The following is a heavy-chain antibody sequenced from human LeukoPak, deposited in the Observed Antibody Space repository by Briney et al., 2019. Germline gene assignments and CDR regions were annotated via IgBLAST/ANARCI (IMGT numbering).Heavy chain of an antibody. J-gene: IGHJ4*02. V-gene: IGHV3-23*01. Sequence: GGSLRLSCTTSGFTFGDFAMSWFRQAPGKGLEWVSAISGSGGSTYYADSVKGRFTISRDNSKNTLYLQMNSLRAEDTAVYYCAKRTRIVVVPAAIDYWGQGTLVTVSS. CDR2: ISGSGGST. CDR1: GFTFGDFA. CDR3: AKRTRIVVVPAAIDY. D-gene: IGHD2-2*01.